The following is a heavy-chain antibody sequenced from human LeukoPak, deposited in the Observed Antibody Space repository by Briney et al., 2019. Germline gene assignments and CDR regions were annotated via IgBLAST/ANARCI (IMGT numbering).Heavy chain of an antibody. CDR2: ISSSSSYI. Sequence: GGSLRLSCAASGFTFSSYSMNWVRQAPGKGLEWVSSISSSSSYIYYADSVKGRFTISRDNSKNTLYLQMNSLRAEDTAVYYCAKTSISGYSSGWLDYWGQGTLVTVSS. CDR3: AKTSISGYSSGWLDY. CDR1: GFTFSSYS. V-gene: IGHV3-21*04. D-gene: IGHD6-19*01. J-gene: IGHJ4*02.